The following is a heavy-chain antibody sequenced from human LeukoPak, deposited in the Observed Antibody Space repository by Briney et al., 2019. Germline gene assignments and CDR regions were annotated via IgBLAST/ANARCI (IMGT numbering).Heavy chain of an antibody. CDR2: IYDSGST. D-gene: IGHD2-2*02. V-gene: IGHV4-38-2*01. J-gene: IGHJ4*02. CDR1: GYSISSGYY. Sequence: KPSETLSLTCAVYGYSISSGYYGGWIRQSRGEGLEWIGNIYDSGSTYKNPSLKSRVTISLDPSKNPFSLKLSSVTAADTAMYYCARLSGAPVRHPIYHFDYWGQGTLVAVSS. CDR3: ARLSGAPVRHPIYHFDY.